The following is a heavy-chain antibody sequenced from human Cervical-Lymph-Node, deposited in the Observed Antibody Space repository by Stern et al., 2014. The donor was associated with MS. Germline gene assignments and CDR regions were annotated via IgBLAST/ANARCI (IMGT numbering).Heavy chain of an antibody. CDR1: GFSLSHARMG. CDR3: ARIEDNYGHMGEFDY. V-gene: IGHV2-26*01. D-gene: IGHD5-18*01. J-gene: IGHJ4*02. CDR2: HFSNDEK. Sequence: QVTLKESGPVLVKPTETLTLTCTVSGFSLSHARMGVSWIRQPPGKPLEWLAHHFSNDEKFYSTSLKSRLTISRDTSKSQVVLTMTNMDLVDTATYYCARIEDNYGHMGEFDYWGQGTLVTVSS.